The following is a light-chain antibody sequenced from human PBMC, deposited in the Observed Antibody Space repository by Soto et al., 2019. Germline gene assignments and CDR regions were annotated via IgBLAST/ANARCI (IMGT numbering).Light chain of an antibody. Sequence: QSALTQPASVSGSPGQSIAISCTGSGSDVGGYNYVSWYQQHPGKAPKLIIYGVSHRPSGVSPRFSASRSAYTASLTISGLHHEDEADYYCSSFTSSYFDVFGPGTKLTVL. CDR2: GVS. CDR1: GSDVGGYNY. CDR3: SSFTSSYFDV. J-gene: IGLJ1*01. V-gene: IGLV2-14*01.